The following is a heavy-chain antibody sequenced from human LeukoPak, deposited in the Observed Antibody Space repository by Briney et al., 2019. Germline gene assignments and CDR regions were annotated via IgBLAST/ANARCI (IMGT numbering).Heavy chain of an antibody. J-gene: IGHJ3*02. CDR2: INHSGST. D-gene: IGHD6-13*01. V-gene: IGHV4-34*01. Sequence: PSETLSLTCAVYGGSFSGYYWSWIRQPQGKGLEWIGEINHSGSTNYNPSLKSRVTISVDTSKNQFSLKLSSVTAADTAVYYCAESLKIAAAGTADAFDIWGQGTMVTVSS. CDR3: AESLKIAAAGTADAFDI. CDR1: GGSFSGYY.